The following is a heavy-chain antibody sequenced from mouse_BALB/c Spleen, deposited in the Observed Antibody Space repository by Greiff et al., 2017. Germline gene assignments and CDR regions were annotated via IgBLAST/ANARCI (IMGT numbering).Heavy chain of an antibody. V-gene: IGHV1-69*02. CDR3: ARCAYYDYDGFAY. Sequence: QVQLQQPGAELVRPGASVKLSCKASGYTFTSYWINWVKQRPGQGLEWIGNIYPSDSYTNYNQKFKDKATLTVDKSSSTAYMQLSSLTSEDSAVYYCARCAYYDYDGFAYWGQGTLVTVSA. CDR2: IYPSDSYT. D-gene: IGHD2-4*01. J-gene: IGHJ3*01. CDR1: GYTFTSYW.